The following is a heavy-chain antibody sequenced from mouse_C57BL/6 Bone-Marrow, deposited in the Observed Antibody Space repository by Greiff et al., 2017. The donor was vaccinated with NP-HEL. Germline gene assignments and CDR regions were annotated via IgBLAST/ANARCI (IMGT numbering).Heavy chain of an antibody. CDR2: IDPSDSYT. CDR3: AREGPRYAMDY. J-gene: IGHJ4*01. V-gene: IGHV1-50*01. D-gene: IGHD3-3*01. Sequence: QVHVKQSGAELVKPGASVKLSCKASGYTFTSYWMQWVKQRPGQGLEWIGEIDPSDSYTNYNQKFKGKATLTVDTSSSTAYMQLSSLTSEDSAVYYCAREGPRYAMDYWGQGTSVTVSS. CDR1: GYTFTSYW.